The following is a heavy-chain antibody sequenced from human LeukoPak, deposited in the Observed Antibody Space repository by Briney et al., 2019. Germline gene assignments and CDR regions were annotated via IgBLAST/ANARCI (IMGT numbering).Heavy chain of an antibody. J-gene: IGHJ4*02. Sequence: PGGSLRLSCAASGFTFSSYSMNWVRQAPGKGLEWVSSISSSSSYIYYADSVKGRFTISRDNAKNSLYLQMNSLRAEDTAVYYCASNSSTAMARYFDYWGQGTLVTVSS. D-gene: IGHD5-18*01. CDR1: GFTFSSYS. CDR3: ASNSSTAMARYFDY. V-gene: IGHV3-21*01. CDR2: ISSSSSYI.